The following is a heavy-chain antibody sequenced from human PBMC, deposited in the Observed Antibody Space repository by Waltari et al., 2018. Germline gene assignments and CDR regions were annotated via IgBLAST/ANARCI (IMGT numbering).Heavy chain of an antibody. CDR1: GYTFTSYD. J-gene: IGHJ5*02. Sequence: QVQLVQSGAEVKKPGASVKVSCKASGYTFTSYDINWVRQATGQGLEWMGWRNPNRGNTGYAQKFQGRVTITRNTSISTAYMELSSLRSEDTAGYYCARSSSWGHWFDPWGQGTLVTVSS. CDR3: ARSSSWGHWFDP. V-gene: IGHV1-8*03. D-gene: IGHD6-13*01. CDR2: RNPNRGNT.